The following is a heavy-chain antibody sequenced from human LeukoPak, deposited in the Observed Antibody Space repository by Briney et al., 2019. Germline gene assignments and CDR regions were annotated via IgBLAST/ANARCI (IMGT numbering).Heavy chain of an antibody. CDR2: ISDDGSNR. CDR3: AKDADTATIIYWYFDL. D-gene: IGHD5-18*01. Sequence: PGRSPRLSCAASGFTFSSYAMHWVRQAPGKGMEWLAVISDDGSNRYYADSVKGRFTISRDNSKNTLFLQMNSLRAEDTAVYYCAKDADTATIIYWYFDLWGRGTLVTVSS. J-gene: IGHJ2*01. V-gene: IGHV3-30*04. CDR1: GFTFSSYA.